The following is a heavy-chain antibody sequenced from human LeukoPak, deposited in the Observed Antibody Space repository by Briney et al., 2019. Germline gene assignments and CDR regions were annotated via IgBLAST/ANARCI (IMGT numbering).Heavy chain of an antibody. CDR3: ARDPLDYASPQH. V-gene: IGHV3-33*01. CDR1: GFTFSSYG. CDR2: IWYDESNK. J-gene: IGHJ1*01. Sequence: GGSLRLSCAASGFTFSSYGMHWVRQAPGKGLEWEAVIWYDESNKYYADSVKGRFTISGDNSKNTLYLQMNSLRAEDTAVDYCARDPLDYASPQHWGQGTLVTVSS. D-gene: IGHD3/OR15-3a*01.